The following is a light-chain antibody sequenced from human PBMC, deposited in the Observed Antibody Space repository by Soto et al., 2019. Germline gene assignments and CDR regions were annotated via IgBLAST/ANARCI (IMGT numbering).Light chain of an antibody. J-gene: IGKJ1*01. CDR2: ASS. CDR1: EAIGIR. V-gene: IGKV1-17*01. Sequence: DIPVTQSPSSLSASIGDRVTIACRASEAIGIRLGWYQQKPGKAPRRLIFASSSLQSGVPSRFSGSGSGTEFTLTISSLQPEDFASYYCLQYYDYPWTFGQGTKVEIK. CDR3: LQYYDYPWT.